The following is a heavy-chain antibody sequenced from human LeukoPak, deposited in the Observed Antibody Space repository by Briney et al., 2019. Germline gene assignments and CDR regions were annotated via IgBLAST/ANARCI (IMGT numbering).Heavy chain of an antibody. J-gene: IGHJ4*02. CDR2: MNPNSGNT. Sequence: GASVKVSCKASGYTFTSYDFNWVRQATGQGPEWMGWMNPNSGNTGYAQKFQGSVTMTSDSSISTAYMELSSLRSEDTAIYYCVRTPPNWGFDYWGQGTLVTVSS. CDR3: VRTPPNWGFDY. V-gene: IGHV1-8*01. CDR1: GYTFTSYD. D-gene: IGHD7-27*01.